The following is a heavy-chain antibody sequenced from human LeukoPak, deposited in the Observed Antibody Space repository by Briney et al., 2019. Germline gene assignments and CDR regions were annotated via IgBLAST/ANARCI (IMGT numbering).Heavy chain of an antibody. CDR2: ISAYNGNT. Sequence: ASVKVPCKASGYTFTSYGISWVRQAPGQGLEWMGWISAYNGNTNYAQKLQGRVTMTTDTSTSTAYMELRSVRSDDTAVYYCARGIMITFGGFDVGFDYWGQGTLVTVSS. J-gene: IGHJ4*02. CDR1: GYTFTSYG. D-gene: IGHD3-16*01. V-gene: IGHV1-18*01. CDR3: ARGIMITFGGFDVGFDY.